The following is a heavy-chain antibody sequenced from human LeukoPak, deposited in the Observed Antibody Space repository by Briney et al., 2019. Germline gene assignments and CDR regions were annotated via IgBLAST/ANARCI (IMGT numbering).Heavy chain of an antibody. J-gene: IGHJ4*02. CDR1: GGTFSSYA. D-gene: IGHD3-3*01. CDR2: IIPIFATT. Sequence: ASVKVSCKASGGTFSSYAISWARQAPGQGLEWMGGIIPIFATTNYAQKFQGRVTISADESTSTAYMELSSLRSEDTAIYYCARAPTRSYDFVWWGQGTLVTVSS. CDR3: ARAPTRSYDFVW. V-gene: IGHV1-69*13.